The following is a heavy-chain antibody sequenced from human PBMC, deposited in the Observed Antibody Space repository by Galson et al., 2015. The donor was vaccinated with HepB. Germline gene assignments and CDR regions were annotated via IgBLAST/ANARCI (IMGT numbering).Heavy chain of an antibody. CDR3: ARGYKFGSWYVGSWFDP. D-gene: IGHD6-13*01. Sequence: SETLSLTCAVYGGSFSGYYWSWIRQPPGKGLEWIGEINHSGSTNYNPSLKSRVTISVDTSKNQFSLKLSSVTAADTAVYYCARGYKFGSWYVGSWFDPWGQGTLVTVSS. CDR1: GGSFSGYY. V-gene: IGHV4-34*01. J-gene: IGHJ5*02. CDR2: INHSGST.